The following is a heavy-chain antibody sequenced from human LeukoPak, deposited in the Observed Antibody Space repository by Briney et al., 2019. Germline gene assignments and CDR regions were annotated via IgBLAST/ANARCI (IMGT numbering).Heavy chain of an antibody. CDR1: GFTVRSHY. CDR2: IYSDGTT. J-gene: IGHJ4*02. Sequence: PGGSLRLSCAASGFTVRSHYMSWVRQAPRKGLGWVSVIYSDGTTYYADSVKGRFTISRDNSENTLSLQMNNLRGEDTAVYYCATRGSVTSRSDFDYWGQGTLVTVSS. V-gene: IGHV3-53*01. CDR3: ATRGSVTSRSDFDY. D-gene: IGHD2-21*02.